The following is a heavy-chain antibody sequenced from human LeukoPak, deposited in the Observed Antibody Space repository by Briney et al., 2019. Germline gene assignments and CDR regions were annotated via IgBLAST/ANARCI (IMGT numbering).Heavy chain of an antibody. J-gene: IGHJ3*02. Sequence: SVKVSCKASGYTFTSYGISWVRQAPGQGLEWMGWISAYNGNTNYAQKLQGRVTMTTDTSTSTAYMELRSLRSDDTAVYYCARDRAYCSSTSCYPDWAFDIWGQGTMVTVSS. CDR2: ISAYNGNT. CDR1: GYTFTSYG. D-gene: IGHD2-2*01. V-gene: IGHV1-18*01. CDR3: ARDRAYCSSTSCYPDWAFDI.